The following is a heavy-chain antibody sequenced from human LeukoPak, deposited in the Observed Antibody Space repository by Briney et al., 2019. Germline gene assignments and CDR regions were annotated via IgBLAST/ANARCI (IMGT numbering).Heavy chain of an antibody. J-gene: IGHJ1*01. CDR3: AIDRPGGHYEH. CDR2: ISGSGGST. D-gene: IGHD3-10*01. Sequence: GGSLRLSCAASGFTFSSYAMSWVRQAPGKGLEWVSAISGSGGSTYYTDSVKGRFTISRDNSKNTLYLQMNSLRAEDTGVYFCAIDRPGGHYEHWGQGTLVIVSS. CDR1: GFTFSSYA. V-gene: IGHV3-23*01.